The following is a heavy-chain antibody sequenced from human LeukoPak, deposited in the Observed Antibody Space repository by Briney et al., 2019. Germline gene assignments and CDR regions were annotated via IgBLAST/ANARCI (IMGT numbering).Heavy chain of an antibody. D-gene: IGHD1-26*01. CDR1: GYSISSGYY. V-gene: IGHV4-38-2*02. Sequence: PSETLSLTCSVSGYSISSGYYWDWIRQPPGKGLEWIASIYHSGKSYYNPSLESRVTISVDTSKNQISLKLRSVTAADTAVYYCARADIVGAAKNAFDIWGQGTMVTVSS. CDR3: ARADIVGAAKNAFDI. CDR2: IYHSGKS. J-gene: IGHJ3*02.